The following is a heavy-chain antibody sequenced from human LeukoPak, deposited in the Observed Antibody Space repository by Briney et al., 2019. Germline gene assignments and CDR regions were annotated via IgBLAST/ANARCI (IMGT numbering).Heavy chain of an antibody. CDR1: GFTFSSYS. CDR2: ISSSSSTI. V-gene: IGHV3-48*04. J-gene: IGHJ3*02. CDR3: ARVGAVAGQRAFDI. Sequence: GGSLRLSCAASGFTFSSYSMNWVGQAPGKGLEWVSYISSSSSTIYYADSVKGRFTISRDNAKNSLYLQMNSLRAEDTAVYYCARVGAVAGQRAFDIWGQGTMVTVSS. D-gene: IGHD6-19*01.